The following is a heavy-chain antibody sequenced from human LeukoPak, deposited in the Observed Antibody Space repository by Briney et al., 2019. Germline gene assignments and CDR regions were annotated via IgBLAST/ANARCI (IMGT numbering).Heavy chain of an antibody. Sequence: GGSLRLSCVASGLNFADSAMHWVRQAPGKGLEWVSLISADGGSTFSADSVKGRFSISRDNSKSSLYLQMNSLRSEDTAMYYCAKESGKFDYWGQGTLVAVSS. V-gene: IGHV3-43*02. J-gene: IGHJ4*02. CDR1: GLNFADSA. CDR2: ISADGGST. CDR3: AKESGKFDY.